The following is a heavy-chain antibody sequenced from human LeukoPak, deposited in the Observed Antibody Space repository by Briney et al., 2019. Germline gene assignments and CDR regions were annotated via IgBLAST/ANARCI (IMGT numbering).Heavy chain of an antibody. D-gene: IGHD1-26*01. CDR3: AKGELHFNTCSFDY. V-gene: IGHV3-30*18. J-gene: IGHJ4*02. CDR2: ISYDGNHK. CDR1: GFTFSSG. Sequence: PGTSLRLSCAASGFTFSSGMHWVRQAPGKGLEWVAVISYDGNHKYYGDSVKGRLTISRDNSRNTLYLQMDSLKTEDTAVYYCAKGELHFNTCSFDYWGQGTLVTVSS.